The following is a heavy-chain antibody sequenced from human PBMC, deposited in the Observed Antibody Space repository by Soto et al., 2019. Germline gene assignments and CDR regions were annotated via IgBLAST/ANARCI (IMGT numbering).Heavy chain of an antibody. D-gene: IGHD5-12*01. J-gene: IGHJ4*02. Sequence: QVQLVQSGAEVKKPGSSVKVSCKASGGIFSTYAISWLRQAPGQGLEWMGGIIPIFGTPNYAQRFQGRVTITADESTSTAYMELSRLRSEDTAVYYCAKGPLGSGYDLDYWGQGTLVTVSS. V-gene: IGHV1-69*01. CDR3: AKGPLGSGYDLDY. CDR2: IIPIFGTP. CDR1: GGIFSTYA.